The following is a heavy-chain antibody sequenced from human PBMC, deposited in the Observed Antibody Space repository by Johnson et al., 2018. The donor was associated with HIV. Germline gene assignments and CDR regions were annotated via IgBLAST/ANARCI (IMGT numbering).Heavy chain of an antibody. J-gene: IGHJ3*01. V-gene: IGHV3-11*04. CDR3: ARDPPGRAFDV. CDR2: ISSSGAGI. Sequence: QVQLVESGGGLVKPGGSLRLSCAASGFTFSDYYMTWIRQVPGKGLACVAYISSSGAGIYYADSVRGRFTISRDNAKNSLFLQMNSLSAEDTAIYYCARDPPGRAFDVWGLGTTVTVSS. CDR1: GFTFSDYY.